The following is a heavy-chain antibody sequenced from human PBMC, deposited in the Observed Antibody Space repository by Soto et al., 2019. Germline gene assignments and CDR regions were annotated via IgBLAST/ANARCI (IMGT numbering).Heavy chain of an antibody. Sequence: GGSLRLSCVGSGFIFRNFPMYWIRQAPGKGLEWVALMSFDEKNKYYADSVKGRFTISRDTSKNTVYLQMNGLRTEDTAVYYCARGLFSAADYWGQGTLVTVSS. CDR1: GFIFRNFP. CDR3: ARGLFSAADY. D-gene: IGHD1-26*01. J-gene: IGHJ4*02. V-gene: IGHV3-30*04. CDR2: MSFDEKNK.